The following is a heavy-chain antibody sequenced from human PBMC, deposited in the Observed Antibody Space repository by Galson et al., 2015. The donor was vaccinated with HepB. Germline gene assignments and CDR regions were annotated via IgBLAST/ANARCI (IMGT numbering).Heavy chain of an antibody. CDR2: IWNDGSNK. D-gene: IGHD3-9*01. J-gene: IGHJ4*02. CDR1: GFPFSSYG. CDR3: ARAIFATRSPFDY. V-gene: IGHV3-33*01. Sequence: SLRLSCAASGFPFSSYGMHWVRQAPGKGLEWVADIWNDGSNKNYVDSVKGRFTISRDNSKNTLYLHMNSLSAEDTALYYCARAIFATRSPFDYWGQGTLVTVSS.